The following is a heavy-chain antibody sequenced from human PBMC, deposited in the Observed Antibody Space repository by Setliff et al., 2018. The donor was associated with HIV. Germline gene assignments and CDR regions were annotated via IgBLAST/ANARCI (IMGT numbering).Heavy chain of an antibody. V-gene: IGHV4-59*12. Sequence: SETLSLTCSLSGGSISSYHWNWIRQPPGKGLEWIGYIYYSRSTNYNPSLKSRVTISVDRSKDQFSLKMTSVTAADTAIYYCARSSTAGFDFWGQGTLVTVSS. CDR1: GGSISSYH. D-gene: IGHD6-19*01. J-gene: IGHJ4*02. CDR2: IYYSRST. CDR3: ARSSTAGFDF.